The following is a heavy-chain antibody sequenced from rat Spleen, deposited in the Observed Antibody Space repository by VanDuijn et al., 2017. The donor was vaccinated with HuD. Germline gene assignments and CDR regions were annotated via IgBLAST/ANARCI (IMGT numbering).Heavy chain of an antibody. CDR3: VRQDTSGYSNWFTY. J-gene: IGHJ3*01. CDR2: FSYDGTST. CDR1: RFTFNNYG. V-gene: IGHV5-29*01. D-gene: IGHD4-3*01. Sequence: EVQLVESGGGLVQPGRSLKLSCAASRFTFNNYGMAWVRQAPTKGLEWVATFSYDGTSTYYRDSVKGRFTVSRDNAKSTLYLQMDSLRSEDTATYYCVRQDTSGYSNWFTYWGQGTLVTVSS.